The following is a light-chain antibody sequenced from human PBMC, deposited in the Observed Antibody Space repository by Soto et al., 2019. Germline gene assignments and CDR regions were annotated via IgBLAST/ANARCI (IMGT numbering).Light chain of an antibody. Sequence: QSALTQPASVSGSPGQSITISCTGTSSDVGGYNYVSWYQQHPGKAPKLMISEVSNRPSGVSNRFSGAKSGNTASLTISGLKAEVEADYYCSSYTRSSTLVFCGGTKLTVL. CDR2: EVS. V-gene: IGLV2-14*01. J-gene: IGLJ2*01. CDR3: SSYTRSSTLV. CDR1: SSDVGGYNY.